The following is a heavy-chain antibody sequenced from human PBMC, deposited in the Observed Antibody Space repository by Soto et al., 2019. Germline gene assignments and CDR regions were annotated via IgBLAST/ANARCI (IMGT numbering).Heavy chain of an antibody. CDR1: GYTFTNYD. Sequence: QVQLVQSGAEVKKPGSSVRVSCHTSGYTFTNYDLNWLRQAAGQGLEWMGWMRPNSVNTGYAQIFQGRGSMTRDTSISTAYLELSSMISEDAAVYYCVTRARSGWDAGLYWGQGTLVTVSS. D-gene: IGHD6-19*01. CDR2: MRPNSVNT. V-gene: IGHV1-8*01. CDR3: VTRARSGWDAGLY. J-gene: IGHJ4*02.